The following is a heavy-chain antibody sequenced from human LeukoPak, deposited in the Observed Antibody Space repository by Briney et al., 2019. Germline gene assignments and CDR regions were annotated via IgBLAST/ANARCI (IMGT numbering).Heavy chain of an antibody. J-gene: IGHJ4*02. Sequence: GGSLRLSCAASGFTFSSYSMNWVRRAPGKGLEWVSSITSSSSYIYYADSVKGRFTISRDNAKNSLYLQLNSLRAEDTAVYYCVRLYDDYTNGHFDSWGQGTLVTVSS. V-gene: IGHV3-21*01. D-gene: IGHD4-11*01. CDR2: ITSSSSYI. CDR3: VRLYDDYTNGHFDS. CDR1: GFTFSSYS.